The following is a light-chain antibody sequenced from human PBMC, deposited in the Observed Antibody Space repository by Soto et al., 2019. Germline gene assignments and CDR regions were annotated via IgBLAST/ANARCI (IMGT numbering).Light chain of an antibody. J-gene: IGLJ1*01. V-gene: IGLV2-14*03. CDR1: SSDVGGYNF. Sequence: QSALTQPASVSGSPGQSITISCTGTSSDVGGYNFVSWYQQHPGKAPKLMIYEVTSRPSGVSNRFSGSKSGNTASLTISGLQAEDEADYYCNSYTTSSTLVFGTGTKLPVL. CDR2: EVT. CDR3: NSYTTSSTLV.